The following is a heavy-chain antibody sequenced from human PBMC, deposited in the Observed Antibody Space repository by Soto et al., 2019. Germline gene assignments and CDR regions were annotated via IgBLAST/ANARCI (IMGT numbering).Heavy chain of an antibody. D-gene: IGHD3-3*01. V-gene: IGHV4-30-4*01. CDR1: GGSISSGDYY. CDR2: IHYSGST. Sequence: PSETLSLTCTVSGGSISSGDYYWSWIRQPPGKGLEWIGYIHYSGSTYYNPSLKSRVTISVDTSKNQFSLKLSSVTAADTAVYYCARGMRIFGVVTRNWFDPWGQGTLVTVSS. J-gene: IGHJ5*02. CDR3: ARGMRIFGVVTRNWFDP.